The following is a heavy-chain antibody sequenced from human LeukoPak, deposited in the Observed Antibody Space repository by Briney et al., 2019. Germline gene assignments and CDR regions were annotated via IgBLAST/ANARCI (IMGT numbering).Heavy chain of an antibody. V-gene: IGHV5-51*01. Sequence: GESLKISCKGSGYSFTSYWIGWVRQMPGKGLEWMGIIYPGDSDTRYSPSLQGQVTISADKSISTAYLQWSSLKAPDTAMYYCARRRYYDSSGYRSSYYFDYWGQGTLVTVSS. CDR3: ARRRYYDSSGYRSSYYFDY. J-gene: IGHJ4*02. CDR1: GYSFTSYW. D-gene: IGHD3-22*01. CDR2: IYPGDSDT.